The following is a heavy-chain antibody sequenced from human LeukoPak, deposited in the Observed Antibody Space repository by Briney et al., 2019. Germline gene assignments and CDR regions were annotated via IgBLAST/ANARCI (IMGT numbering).Heavy chain of an antibody. CDR1: GGSFSGYY. Sequence: SETLSLTCAVYGGSFSGYYWSWIRQPPGKGLEWIGEINHSGSTNHNPSLKSRVTISVDTSKNQFSLKLSSVTAADTAVYYCARVSYWYFDLWGRGTLVTVSS. CDR3: ARVSYWYFDL. V-gene: IGHV4-34*01. CDR2: INHSGST. J-gene: IGHJ2*01.